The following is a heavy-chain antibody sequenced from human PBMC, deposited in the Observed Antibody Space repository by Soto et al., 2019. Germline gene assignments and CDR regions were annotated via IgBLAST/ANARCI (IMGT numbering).Heavy chain of an antibody. CDR1: GFTFSSYA. D-gene: IGHD3-10*01. V-gene: IGHV3-23*01. Sequence: GGSLRLSYAASGFTFSSYAMSWVRQAPGKGLEWVSAISGSGGSTYYADSVKGRFTISRDNSKNTLYLQMNSLRAEDTAVYYCAKDLRQDYYGSGHRYYFDYWGQGTLVTVSS. CDR3: AKDLRQDYYGSGHRYYFDY. J-gene: IGHJ4*02. CDR2: ISGSGGST.